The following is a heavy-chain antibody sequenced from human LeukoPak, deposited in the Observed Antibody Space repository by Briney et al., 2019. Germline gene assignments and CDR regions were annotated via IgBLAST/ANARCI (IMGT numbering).Heavy chain of an antibody. CDR3: AREAAYSGSSSQASFYFDY. D-gene: IGHD6-6*01. CDR1: GGTFGSYS. J-gene: IGHJ4*02. V-gene: IGHV1-69*13. CDR2: IIPMFDKT. Sequence: SVKVSCKASGGTFGSYSITWVRQTPGQGLEWMGGIIPMFDKTNYAQKFLGRLTITADESTTTAYMELNSLGSQDTGIYYCAREAAYSGSSSQASFYFDYWGQGTLVTVSS.